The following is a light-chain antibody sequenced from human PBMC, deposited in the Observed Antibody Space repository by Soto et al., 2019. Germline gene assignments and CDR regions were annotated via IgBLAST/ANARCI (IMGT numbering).Light chain of an antibody. J-gene: IGKJ4*01. Sequence: DIVMTQSPLSLPVTPGEPASISCRSSQSLIHSNGYNYLAWFLQKAGQSPQLLIYLGSSRAAGVPDRFSGSGSGTDFTLQISRVEDEDVGVYYCMQLLQTPLTFGGGTKVDIK. CDR2: LGS. CDR1: QSLIHSNGYNY. V-gene: IGKV2-28*01. CDR3: MQLLQTPLT.